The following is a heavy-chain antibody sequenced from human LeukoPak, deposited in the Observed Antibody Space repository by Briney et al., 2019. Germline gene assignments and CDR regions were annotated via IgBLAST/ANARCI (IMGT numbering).Heavy chain of an antibody. J-gene: IGHJ6*02. D-gene: IGHD3-10*01. CDR2: IYNSGNT. CDR1: GGSTSSGAYY. V-gene: IGHV4-31*03. Sequence: PSETLSLTCSVSGGSTSSGAYYWNWIRQHPGKGLEWIGYIYNSGNTYYNPSLKSRVAISVDTSRNQVSLKVNSVTAADTAVYYCARGDYHGSGSYYASDYYGLDVWGQGTSVTVS. CDR3: ARGDYHGSGSYYASDYYGLDV.